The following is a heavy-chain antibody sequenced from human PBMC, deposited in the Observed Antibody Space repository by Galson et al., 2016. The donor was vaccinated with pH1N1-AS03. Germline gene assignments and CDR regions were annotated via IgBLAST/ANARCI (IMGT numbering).Heavy chain of an antibody. CDR2: ISGYNGNI. J-gene: IGHJ4*02. Sequence: SVKVSCKASGYTFSSYGISWVRQAPGQGLEWLGWISGYNGNIKYAKKVQGRVTMTTDTSTSTAYMELRNLISDDTACYFCARDNEPSAVFDYWGQGTLVTVSS. D-gene: IGHD1-1*01. CDR3: ARDNEPSAVFDY. CDR1: GYTFSSYG. V-gene: IGHV1-18*01.